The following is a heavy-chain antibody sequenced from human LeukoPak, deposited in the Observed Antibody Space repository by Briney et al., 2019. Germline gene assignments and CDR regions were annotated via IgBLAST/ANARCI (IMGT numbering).Heavy chain of an antibody. D-gene: IGHD3-3*01. V-gene: IGHV3-74*01. J-gene: IGHJ6*03. Sequence: PGGSLRLSCADVGVTFRNTTMESGRQAPGKGLVWVSRINPDGRRADYATSVKGRFTISRDNAKNTLYLQANNLRAADRAVYYCVREAGVVTTDIEVYYYYFMDVWGKGTPVTVSS. CDR3: VREAGVVTTDIEVYYYYFMDV. CDR1: GVTFRNTT. CDR2: INPDGRRA.